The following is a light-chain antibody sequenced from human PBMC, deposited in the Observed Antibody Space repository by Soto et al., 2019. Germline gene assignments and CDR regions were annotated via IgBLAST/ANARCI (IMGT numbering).Light chain of an antibody. CDR1: QRISSN. CDR3: QHYNNWPPYT. CDR2: GAS. J-gene: IGKJ2*01. V-gene: IGKV3D-15*01. Sequence: EIVMTQSPATLSVTPGERATLSCRASQRISSNLAWYQQKPGQAPRLLIYGASSRATGVPARFSGSGSETDFTLTISNLQSEDCAVYYCQHYNNWPPYTFGQGTKVDTK.